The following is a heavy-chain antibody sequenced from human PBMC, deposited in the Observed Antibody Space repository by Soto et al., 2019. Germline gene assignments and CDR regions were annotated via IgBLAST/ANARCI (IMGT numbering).Heavy chain of an antibody. CDR1: GYTFTRYY. J-gene: IGHJ3*02. D-gene: IGHD2-2*01. CDR2: INPSGGST. CDR3: ARGVADIVVVPAAKGGVAFDI. V-gene: IGHV1-46*03. Sequence: ASVKLSCKASGYTFTRYYMHWVRQAPGRGLEWMGIINPSGGSTSYAQKFQGRVTMTRDTSTSTVYMELSSLRSEDTAVYYCARGVADIVVVPAAKGGVAFDIWGQGTMVTVSS.